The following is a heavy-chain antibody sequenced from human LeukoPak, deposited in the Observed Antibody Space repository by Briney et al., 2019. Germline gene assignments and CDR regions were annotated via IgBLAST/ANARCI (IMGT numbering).Heavy chain of an antibody. CDR2: INHSEST. Sequence: SETLSLTCPVYARSFSRYYWGWIRQPPGKGQEWIGEINHSESTNYNPSLKSRVTLSVDTSKNQFSLKLSSVTAADTAVYYCARAALIAAAGRSWFDPWGQGTLVTVSS. CDR3: ARAALIAAAGRSWFDP. CDR1: ARSFSRYY. D-gene: IGHD6-13*01. V-gene: IGHV4-34*01. J-gene: IGHJ5*02.